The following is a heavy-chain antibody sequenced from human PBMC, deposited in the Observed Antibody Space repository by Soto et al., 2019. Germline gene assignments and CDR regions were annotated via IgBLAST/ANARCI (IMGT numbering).Heavy chain of an antibody. CDR2: IIPIFGTA. Sequence: GASVKVSCKASGGTFSSYAISWVRQAPGQGLEWMGGIIPIFGTANYAQKFQGRVTITADESTSTAYMELSSLRSEDTAVYYCARGLCCITSCYTARGRHIYNWFDPWAREPWSPSPQ. V-gene: IGHV1-69*13. CDR3: ARGLCCITSCYTARGRHIYNWFDP. CDR1: GGTFSSYA. D-gene: IGHD2-2*02. J-gene: IGHJ5*02.